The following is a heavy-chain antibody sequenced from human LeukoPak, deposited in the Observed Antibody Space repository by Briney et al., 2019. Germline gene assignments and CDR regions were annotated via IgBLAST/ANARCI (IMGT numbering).Heavy chain of an antibody. J-gene: IGHJ4*02. D-gene: IGHD3-10*01. CDR1: GFTFSSYG. CDR2: IWYDGSNK. V-gene: IGHV3-33*01. Sequence: GGSLRLSCAASGFTFSSYGMHWVRQAPGKGLEWVAVIWYDGSNKYYADPVKGRFTISRDNSKNTLYLQMNSLRAEDTAVYYCARELKPGYYFDYWGQGTLVTVSS. CDR3: ARELKPGYYFDY.